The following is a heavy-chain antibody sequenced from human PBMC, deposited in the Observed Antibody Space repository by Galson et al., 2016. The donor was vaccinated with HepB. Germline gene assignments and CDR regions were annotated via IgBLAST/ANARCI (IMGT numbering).Heavy chain of an antibody. Sequence: PALVKPTQTLTLTCTFSGFSLSTPGMCVTWIRQPPGKALEWLAVINWHVDKYYNTSLRTRLTISKDIFKNQVVLTMTNTEPVDTAIYYGARINLWAADGQGGWFDPWGQGTLVTVSS. D-gene: IGHD6-13*01. CDR2: INWHVDK. V-gene: IGHV2-70*13. J-gene: IGHJ5*02. CDR1: GFSLSTPGMC. CDR3: ARINLWAADGQGGWFDP.